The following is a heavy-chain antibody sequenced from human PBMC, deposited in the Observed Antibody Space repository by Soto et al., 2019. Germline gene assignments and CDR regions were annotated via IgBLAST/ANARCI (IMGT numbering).Heavy chain of an antibody. D-gene: IGHD3-22*01. J-gene: IGHJ4*02. CDR3: AKVIREYYYDSSGYYRDY. CDR1: GFTFSSYA. CDR2: ISGSGGST. V-gene: IGHV3-23*01. Sequence: GSLRLSCAASGFTFSSYAMSWVRQAPGKGLEWVSAISGSGGSTYYADSVKGRFTISRDNSKNTLYLQMNSLRAEDTAVYYCAKVIREYYYDSSGYYRDYWGQGTLVTVSS.